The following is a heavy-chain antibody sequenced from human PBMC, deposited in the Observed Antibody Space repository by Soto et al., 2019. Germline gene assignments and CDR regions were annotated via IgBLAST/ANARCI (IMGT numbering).Heavy chain of an antibody. Sequence: LESGGGLVQPGGSLTRSCAASRFTFSDFAMNWVRQAPGKGLEWVSSIGGGADDTYYADSVKGRFTISRDNSKNTLYLQMDSLRDEDTAVYFCAKDAVSYNGKWDWFDSWGQGTLVIVSS. CDR2: IGGGADDT. V-gene: IGHV3-23*01. D-gene: IGHD1-20*01. CDR3: AKDAVSYNGKWDWFDS. J-gene: IGHJ5*01. CDR1: RFTFSDFA.